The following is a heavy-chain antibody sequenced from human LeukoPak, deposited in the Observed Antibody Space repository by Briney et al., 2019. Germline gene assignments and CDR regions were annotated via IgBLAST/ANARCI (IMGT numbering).Heavy chain of an antibody. J-gene: IGHJ4*02. CDR2: ISAYNDNT. V-gene: IGHV1-18*01. CDR1: GYTFTSYG. CDR3: ARDDDLAVTYDY. D-gene: IGHD4-17*01. Sequence: ALVKVSCKASGYTFTSYGISWVRQAPGQGLEWMGWISAYNDNTNYAQKFQGRVTMTTDTSTSTAYMELRSLRSDDTAVYYCARDDDLAVTYDYWGQGTLVTVSS.